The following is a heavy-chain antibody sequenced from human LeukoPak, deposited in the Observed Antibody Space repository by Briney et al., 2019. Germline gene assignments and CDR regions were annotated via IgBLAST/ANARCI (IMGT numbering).Heavy chain of an antibody. CDR3: ARTVGIYSSGWYYY. Sequence: ASVKVSCKASGYTFTGYYMHWVRQAPGQGLEWMGWINPNSGGTNYAQKFQGRVTMTRDTSISTAYMELSRLRSDDTAVYYCARTVGIYSSGWYYYWGQGTLVTVSS. V-gene: IGHV1-2*02. D-gene: IGHD6-19*01. J-gene: IGHJ4*02. CDR2: INPNSGGT. CDR1: GYTFTGYY.